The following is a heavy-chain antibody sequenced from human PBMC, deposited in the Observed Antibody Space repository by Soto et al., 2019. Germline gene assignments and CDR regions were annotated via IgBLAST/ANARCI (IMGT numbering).Heavy chain of an antibody. Sequence: LRLSCAASGFNFSNHWMHWVRQRPGAGLVWVSRITSDGKSKAYAESVKGRFAISRDNAKNTLYLQMNGLTAEDTAVYYCARESGDWPLNWFDPWGLGTLVTVSS. CDR2: ITSDGKSK. CDR3: ARESGDWPLNWFDP. J-gene: IGHJ5*02. CDR1: GFNFSNHW. V-gene: IGHV3-74*01. D-gene: IGHD2-21*02.